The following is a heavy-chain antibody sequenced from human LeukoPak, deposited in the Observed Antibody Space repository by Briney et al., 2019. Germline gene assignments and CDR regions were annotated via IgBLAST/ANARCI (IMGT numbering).Heavy chain of an antibody. Sequence: GGSLRLSCAASGFTFSDYYMTWIRQAPGKGLEWVSHISTSGITIYYADSVKGRFTISRDNSKNTLYLQMNSLRAEDSAVYYCAKGNAQRAFDIWGQGTMVTVSS. CDR1: GFTFSDYY. CDR3: AKGNAQRAFDI. V-gene: IGHV3-11*01. CDR2: ISTSGITI. J-gene: IGHJ3*02. D-gene: IGHD2-2*01.